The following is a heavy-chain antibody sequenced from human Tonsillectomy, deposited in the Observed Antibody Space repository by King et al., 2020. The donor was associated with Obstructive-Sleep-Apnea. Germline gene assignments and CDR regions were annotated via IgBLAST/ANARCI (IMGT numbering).Heavy chain of an antibody. CDR1: GFTFSTNG. CDR2: IRFDGSNK. V-gene: IGHV3-30*02. J-gene: IGHJ6*02. CDR3: AKDRRGSYHINNYYFYGMDV. D-gene: IGHD1-26*01. Sequence: QLVQSGGGVVQPGGSLRLSCAASGFTFSTNGMHWVRQAPGKGLEWVAFIRFDGSNKYYVDSVKGRFTISRDNSKNTLYLQMNSLRAEDTAVYYCAKDRRGSYHINNYYFYGMDVWGQGTTVTVSS.